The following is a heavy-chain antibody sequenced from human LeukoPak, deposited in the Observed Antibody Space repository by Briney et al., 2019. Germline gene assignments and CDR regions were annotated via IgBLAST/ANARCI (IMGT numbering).Heavy chain of an antibody. CDR1: GGSISSYY. CDR2: IYYSGST. J-gene: IGHJ5*02. Sequence: SETLSLTCTVSGGSISSYYWSWVRQPPGKGLEWIGYIYYSGSTNYHPSLKSRVTISVDTSKNQFSLKLSSVTAAETAVYYWARVRYYYGAGSYLNWFDPWGQGTLVTVSS. V-gene: IGHV4-59*01. D-gene: IGHD3-10*01. CDR3: ARVRYYYGAGSYLNWFDP.